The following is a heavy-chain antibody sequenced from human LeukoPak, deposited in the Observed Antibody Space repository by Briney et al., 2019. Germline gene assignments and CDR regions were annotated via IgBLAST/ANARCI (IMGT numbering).Heavy chain of an antibody. CDR1: GFTFSSYE. Sequence: GGSLRLSCAASGFTFSSYEMNWVREAPGRGLEWVSYISSSGSTIYYADSVKGRFTISRDNAKNSLYLQMNSLRAEDTAVYYCAELGITMIGGVWGKGTTVTISS. CDR3: AELGITMIGGV. D-gene: IGHD3-10*02. V-gene: IGHV3-48*03. CDR2: ISSSGSTI. J-gene: IGHJ6*04.